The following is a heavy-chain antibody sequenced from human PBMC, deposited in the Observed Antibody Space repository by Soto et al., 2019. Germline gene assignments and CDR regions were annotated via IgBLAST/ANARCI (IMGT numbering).Heavy chain of an antibody. D-gene: IGHD2-15*01. V-gene: IGHV3-30*04. CDR3: ARDRQKALVVVAATGGFDY. J-gene: IGHJ4*02. CDR1: GFTFSSYS. CDR2: ISFAGNNK. Sequence: PGGSLRLSCAVSGFTFSSYSMHWVRQDPDMGLEWVAFISFAGNNKYYADSVKGRFIISRDNSNNMVYLEMNSLRPDDTAVYYCARDRQKALVVVAATGGFDYWGQGTPVTVSS.